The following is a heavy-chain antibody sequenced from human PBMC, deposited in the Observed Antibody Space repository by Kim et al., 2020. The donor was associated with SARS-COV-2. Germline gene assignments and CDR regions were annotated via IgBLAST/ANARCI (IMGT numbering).Heavy chain of an antibody. CDR2: ISSSSSYT. V-gene: IGHV3-11*05. Sequence: GGSLRLSCAASGFTFSDYYMSWIRQAPGKGLEWVSYISSSSSYTNYADSVKGRFTISRDNAKNSLYLQMNNLRAEDTAVYYCARVGYDYVWGSYREYYYYYGMDVWGQGTTVTVSS. D-gene: IGHD3-16*02. CDR3: ARVGYDYVWGSYREYYYYYGMDV. J-gene: IGHJ6*02. CDR1: GFTFSDYY.